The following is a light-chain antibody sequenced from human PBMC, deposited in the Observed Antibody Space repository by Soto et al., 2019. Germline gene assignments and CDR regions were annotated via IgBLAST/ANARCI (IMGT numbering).Light chain of an antibody. CDR1: SSDVGGYNY. V-gene: IGLV2-14*01. CDR3: SSSTTTSTVV. J-gene: IGLJ2*01. Sequence: QSALAQPASVSGSPGQSITISCTGTSSDVGGYNYVSWYQQHPGKAPKLVIYEVSNRPSGVSNRFSGSKSGNTASLTLSGLQAEDEADYFCSSSTTTSTVVFGGGTKLTVL. CDR2: EVS.